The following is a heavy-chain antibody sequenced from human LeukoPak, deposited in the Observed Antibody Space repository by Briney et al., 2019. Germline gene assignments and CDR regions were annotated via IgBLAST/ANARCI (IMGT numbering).Heavy chain of an antibody. CDR2: IRGDNGNT. J-gene: IGHJ4*02. CDR1: GYTSTSYA. CDR3: ARVDLLTGYYFFDY. D-gene: IGHD3-9*01. Sequence: ASVKVSCKASGYTSTSYAMNWVRQAPGQGLEWVGWIRGDNGNTNYAQKFQGRVTMTTETSTSTAYMELGSLGSDETAVYYCARVDLLTGYYFFDYWGQGTLVTVSS. V-gene: IGHV1-18*01.